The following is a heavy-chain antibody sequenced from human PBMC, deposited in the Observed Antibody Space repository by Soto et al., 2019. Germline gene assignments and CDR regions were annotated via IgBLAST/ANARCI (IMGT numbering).Heavy chain of an antibody. V-gene: IGHV1-58*01. J-gene: IGHJ6*02. CDR3: AALSGSSWYDYYYYYGMDV. CDR2: IVVGSGNT. Sequence: GASVKVSCKASGFTFTSSAVQWVRQARGQRLEWIGWIVVGSGNTNYAQKFQERVTITRDMSASTAYMELSSLRSEDTAVYYCAALSGSSWYDYYYYYGMDVWGQGTTVTVSS. CDR1: GFTFTSSA. D-gene: IGHD6-13*01.